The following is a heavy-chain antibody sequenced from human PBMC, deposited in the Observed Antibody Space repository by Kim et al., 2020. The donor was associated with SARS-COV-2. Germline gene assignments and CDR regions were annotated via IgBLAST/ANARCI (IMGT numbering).Heavy chain of an antibody. Sequence: ASVKVSRGASGYSFTRHAMHWVRQVPGQRLEWMGWINAGDGDTKYSLKFRGRVTITSDTSASTAYMELSSLTSEDTALYYCARVPGYCSPGSCADYWGQG. CDR3: ARVPGYCSPGSCADY. CDR1: GYSFTRHA. J-gene: IGHJ4*02. CDR2: INAGDGDT. D-gene: IGHD2-15*01. V-gene: IGHV1-3*01.